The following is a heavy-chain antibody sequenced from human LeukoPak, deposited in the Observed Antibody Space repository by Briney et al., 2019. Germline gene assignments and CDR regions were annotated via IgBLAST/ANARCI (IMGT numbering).Heavy chain of an antibody. Sequence: GESLRLSCEASGFTFSDYWMHWVRQAPGKGLVWVSRINSDGSSTTYADSVKGRFTVSRDNAKNTLYLQMNSLRAEDTAVYYCARASLKYYYYYYMDVWGKGTTVTISS. CDR2: INSDGSST. CDR1: GFTFSDYW. V-gene: IGHV3-74*01. CDR3: ARASLKYYYYYYMDV. J-gene: IGHJ6*03.